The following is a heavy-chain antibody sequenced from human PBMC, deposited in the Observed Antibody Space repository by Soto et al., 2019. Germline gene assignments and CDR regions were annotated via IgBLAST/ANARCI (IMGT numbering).Heavy chain of an antibody. CDR3: ATTGTTFDY. CDR1: GGTFSSYT. CDR2: IIPILGIG. V-gene: IGHV1-69*02. J-gene: IGHJ4*02. Sequence: QVPLVQSGAEVEKPGASVKVSCKASGGTFSSYTISCLRQAPGQGLEWIGRIIPILGIGNYAQKVQGRVTITADKFTSTAYMELSSLRSEDTAVYYCATTGTTFDYWGQGNLVTVSS. D-gene: IGHD1-1*01.